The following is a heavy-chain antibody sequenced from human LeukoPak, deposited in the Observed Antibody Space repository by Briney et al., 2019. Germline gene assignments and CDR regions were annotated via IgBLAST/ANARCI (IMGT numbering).Heavy chain of an antibody. CDR1: GGTFSSYA. D-gene: IGHD5-12*01. J-gene: IGHJ6*03. CDR3: ARGEGSGDERDYYYYYMDV. CDR2: IIPIFGTA. V-gene: IGHV1-69*05. Sequence: SVKVSCKASGGTFSSYAISWVRQAPGQGLEWTGGIIPIFGTANYAQKFQGRVTITTDESTSTAYMELSSLRSEDTAVYYCARGEGSGDERDYYYYYMDVWGKGTTVTVSS.